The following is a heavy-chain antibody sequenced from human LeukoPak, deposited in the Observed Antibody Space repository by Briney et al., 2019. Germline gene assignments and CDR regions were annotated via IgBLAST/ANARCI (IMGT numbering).Heavy chain of an antibody. J-gene: IGHJ4*02. V-gene: IGHV4-4*07. D-gene: IGHD6-19*01. CDR2: IYTSGST. CDR3: ARDWSSSGWYDY. Sequence: SETLSLTCTVSGGSISSYYWSWIRQPVGKGLEWIGRIYTSGSTNYNPSLKSRVTTSVDTSKNQFSLKLSSVTAADTAVYYCARDWSSSGWYDYWGQGTLVTVSS. CDR1: GGSISSYY.